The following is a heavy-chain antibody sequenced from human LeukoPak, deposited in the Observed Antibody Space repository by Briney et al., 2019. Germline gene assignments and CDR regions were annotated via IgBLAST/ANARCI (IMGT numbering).Heavy chain of an antibody. CDR3: AGDMSSRSWHALDF. V-gene: IGHV3-48*01. Sequence: GGSLRLSCAASGFSFSSFSMNWVRQAPGKGLEWVSYISGDSSATHYADSVRGRFTISRDNARNSLVLQMNSLRAEDTAVYYCAGDMSSRSWHALDFWGQGTLVTVSS. J-gene: IGHJ4*02. CDR2: ISGDSSAT. D-gene: IGHD6-13*01. CDR1: GFSFSSFS.